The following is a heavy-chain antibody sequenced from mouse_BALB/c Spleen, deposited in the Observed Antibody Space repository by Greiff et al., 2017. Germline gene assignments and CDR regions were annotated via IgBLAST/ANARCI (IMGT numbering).Heavy chain of an antibody. V-gene: IGHV1-69*02. CDR3: TKLGREYLDD. J-gene: IGHJ1*01. CDR2: IYPSDSYT. Sequence: QVQLKQPGAELVRPGASVKLSCKASGYTFTSYWLTWVKQRPGQGLEWIGNIYPSDSYTNYNQQFKYKATLTVDKSSSTAYMQLSSPTSEDSAVYYCTKLGREYLDDWGAGTTVTVSA. D-gene: IGHD4-1*01. CDR1: GYTFTSYW.